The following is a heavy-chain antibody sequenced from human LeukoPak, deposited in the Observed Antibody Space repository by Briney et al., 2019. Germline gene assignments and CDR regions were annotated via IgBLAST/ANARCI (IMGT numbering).Heavy chain of an antibody. CDR3: ARDIALGSGWYYYYYGMDV. V-gene: IGHV3-33*01. CDR1: GFTFRTYG. CDR2: IWYDGSNK. Sequence: GGSLRLSCAASGFTFRTYGMHWVRQAPGKGLEWVAVIWYDGSNKYYADSVKGRFIISRDNSKNTLYLQMNSLRAEDTAVYYCARDIALGSGWYYYYYGMDVWGQGTTVTVSS. D-gene: IGHD6-19*01. J-gene: IGHJ6*02.